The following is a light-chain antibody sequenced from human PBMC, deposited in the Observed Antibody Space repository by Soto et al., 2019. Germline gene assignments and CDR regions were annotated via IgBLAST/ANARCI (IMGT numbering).Light chain of an antibody. CDR3: SSYTSSSTPFWV. CDR1: SSDVGGYNY. J-gene: IGLJ3*02. V-gene: IGLV2-14*01. Sequence: QSALTQPASVSGSPGQSITISCTGTSSDVGGYNYVSWYQQHPGKAPKLMIYEVSNRPSGVSNRFSGSKSGNTASLTISGLQAEDEADYYCSSYTSSSTPFWVFGGGTKLIVL. CDR2: EVS.